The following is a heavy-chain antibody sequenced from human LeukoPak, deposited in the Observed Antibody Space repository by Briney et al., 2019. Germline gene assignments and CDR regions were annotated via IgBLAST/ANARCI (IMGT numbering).Heavy chain of an antibody. CDR1: GGSISSSSYY. Sequence: KPSETLSLTCTVSGGSISSSSYYWGWIRQPPGKGLEWIGTIYYSGSTNYNPSLKSRVTISVDTSKNQFSLKLSSVTAADTAVYYCAGHHPRNTVDFWGQGTLVTVSS. J-gene: IGHJ4*02. CDR2: IYYSGST. CDR3: AGHHPRNTVDF. V-gene: IGHV4-39*01. D-gene: IGHD2/OR15-2a*01.